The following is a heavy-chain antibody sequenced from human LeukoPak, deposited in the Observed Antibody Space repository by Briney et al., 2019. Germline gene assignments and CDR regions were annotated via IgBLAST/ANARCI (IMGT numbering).Heavy chain of an antibody. CDR1: GGSFSGYY. CDR3: ARGAPYYYDSSGYYYPDY. CDR2: INHSGST. J-gene: IGHJ4*02. D-gene: IGHD3-22*01. Sequence: SETLSLTCAVYGGSFSGYYWSWIRQPPGKGLEWIGEINHSGSTNYNPSLKSRVTISVDTSKNQFSLKLSSVTAADTAVYYCARGAPYYYDSSGYYYPDYWGQGTLVTASS. V-gene: IGHV4-34*01.